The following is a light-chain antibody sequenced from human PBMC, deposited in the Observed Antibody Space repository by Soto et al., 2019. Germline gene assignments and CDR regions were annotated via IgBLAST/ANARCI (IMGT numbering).Light chain of an antibody. J-gene: IGKJ1*01. Sequence: DIQMTQSPSTLSASVGDRVTITCRASQSISSWLAWYQQKPGKAPNLLIYDASSLKTGVPSRFSGSGSGTEFTLTISSMQPDDLATYYCQQYHGFSRTFGQGTKVDIK. V-gene: IGKV1-5*01. CDR1: QSISSW. CDR3: QQYHGFSRT. CDR2: DAS.